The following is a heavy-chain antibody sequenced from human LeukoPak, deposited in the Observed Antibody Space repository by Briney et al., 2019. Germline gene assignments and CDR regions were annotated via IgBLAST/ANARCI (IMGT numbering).Heavy chain of an antibody. CDR2: TYYRSKWYN. CDR3: ATVYAQNDAFDI. CDR1: GDSVSSNSAA. V-gene: IGHV6-1*01. Sequence: SQTLSLTCAISGDSVSSNSAAWNWIRQSPSRGLEWLGRTYYRSKWYNDYAVSVKSRITINPDTSKNQFARQLNSVTPEDTAVYYCATVYAQNDAFDIWGQGTMVTVSS. J-gene: IGHJ3*02. D-gene: IGHD2-8*01.